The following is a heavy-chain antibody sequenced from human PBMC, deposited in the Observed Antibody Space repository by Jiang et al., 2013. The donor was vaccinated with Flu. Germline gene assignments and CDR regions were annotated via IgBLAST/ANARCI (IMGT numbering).Heavy chain of an antibody. CDR1: GASITGYY. V-gene: IGHV4-59*08. CDR3: ARQPPNTAAFDY. D-gene: IGHD5-18*01. J-gene: IGHJ4*02. CDR2: IYYSGST. Sequence: LLKPSETLSLTCTVSGASITGYYWSWIRQPPGKGLEWIAFIYYSGSTNYNPSLRSRVTLSVDTSNNQVSLKLTSLTAADTAVYYCARQPPNTAAFDYWGQGTLVTVSS.